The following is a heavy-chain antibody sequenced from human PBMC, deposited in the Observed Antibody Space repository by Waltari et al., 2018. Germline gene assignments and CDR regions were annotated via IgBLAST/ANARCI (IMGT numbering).Heavy chain of an antibody. D-gene: IGHD2-21*02. CDR2: IYRGGTT. J-gene: IGHJ4*02. V-gene: IGHV3-53*01. Sequence: EVQLVESGGGLIQPGGSLRLSCVASGVTVSNNDMTWLRQAPGKGLELVSLIYRGGTTYYADSVRGRFTISRDGSKNTVYLQMNSLRAEDTAVYFCARNQVETALGYWGQGTLVTVSS. CDR1: GVTVSNND. CDR3: ARNQVETALGY.